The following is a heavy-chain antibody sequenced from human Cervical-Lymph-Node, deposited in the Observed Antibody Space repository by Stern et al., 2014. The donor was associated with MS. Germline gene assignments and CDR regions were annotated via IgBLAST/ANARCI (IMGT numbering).Heavy chain of an antibody. V-gene: IGHV3-9*01. CDR3: VKDVDSSIAVSFDY. D-gene: IGHD6-6*01. J-gene: IGHJ4*02. CDR1: GFTFDDYA. CDR2: IGWNSGNV. Sequence: EVQLLESGGGLVQPGRSLRLSCEASGFTFDDYAMHWVRQSPGKGLEWVAGIGWNSGNVAYAESVKGRFTISRDNAKRSLYLQMNSLRPEDTAFYYCVKDVDSSIAVSFDYWGQGSLVTVSS.